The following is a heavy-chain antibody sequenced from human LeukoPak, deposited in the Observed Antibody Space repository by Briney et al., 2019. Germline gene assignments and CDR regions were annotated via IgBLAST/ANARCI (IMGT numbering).Heavy chain of an antibody. CDR2: IYHSGNT. Sequence: PSETLSLTCTVFGGSISSSHWWTWVRHSPGKGLEWIGEIYHSGNTNYNPSLKSRVTISVDKSKNQFSLKLSSVTAADTAVYYCARGRIAVAGTFRNYYYGMDVWGQGTTVTVSS. CDR1: GGSISSSHW. D-gene: IGHD6-19*01. V-gene: IGHV4-4*02. J-gene: IGHJ6*02. CDR3: ARGRIAVAGTFRNYYYGMDV.